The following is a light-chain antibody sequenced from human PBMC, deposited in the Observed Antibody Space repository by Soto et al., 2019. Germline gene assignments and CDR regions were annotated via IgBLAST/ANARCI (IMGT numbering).Light chain of an antibody. Sequence: LSQSADTLSLSPGERATLSCRASQTVSSNYLAWCQQRPGQAPRLLIYGASTRAAGIPDRFSGSGSGTDFTLTITRLEPEDSTVYFCQHSGGPPTPFGQRTRPAIK. CDR3: QHSGGPPTP. CDR2: GAS. V-gene: IGKV3-20*01. CDR1: QTVSSNY. J-gene: IGKJ5*01.